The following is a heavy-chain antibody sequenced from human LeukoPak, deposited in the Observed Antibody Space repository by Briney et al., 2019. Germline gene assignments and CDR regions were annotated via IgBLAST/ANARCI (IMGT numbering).Heavy chain of an antibody. CDR1: GGSISSYY. CDR2: IRYTGST. CDR3: ARDQRGGSWYVSLDAFDI. J-gene: IGHJ3*02. D-gene: IGHD6-13*01. Sequence: SETLSLTCTVSGGSISSYYWSWIRQPPGKGLEWIGYIRYTGSTNYNPSLKSRVTISVDTSKNQFSLRLSSVTAADTAVYYCARDQRGGSWYVSLDAFDIWGQGTMVTVSS. V-gene: IGHV4-59*01.